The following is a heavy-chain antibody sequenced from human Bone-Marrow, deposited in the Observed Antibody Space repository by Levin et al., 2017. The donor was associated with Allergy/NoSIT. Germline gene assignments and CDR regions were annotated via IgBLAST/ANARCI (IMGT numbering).Heavy chain of an antibody. J-gene: IGHJ4*02. CDR1: GFTFGDYS. D-gene: IGHD5-18*01. Sequence: GGSLRLSCAASGFTFGDYSMNWVRQAPGKGLEWVSSISSSSHYIYYADSLKGRFTVSRDNANNSLYLQIHSLTVEDTAVYYCAKVGRVRGFTFGPDFWGQGTLVTVSS. CDR3: AKVGRVRGFTFGPDF. CDR2: ISSSSHYI. V-gene: IGHV3-21*01.